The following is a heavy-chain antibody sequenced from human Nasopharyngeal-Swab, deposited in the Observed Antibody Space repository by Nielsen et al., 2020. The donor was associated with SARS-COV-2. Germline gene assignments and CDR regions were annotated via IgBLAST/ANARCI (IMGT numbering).Heavy chain of an antibody. D-gene: IGHD3-3*01. CDR1: GYSISSGYY. V-gene: IGHV4-38-2*02. CDR2: IYHSGST. CDR3: ARARDRVTIFGVVRDWFDP. J-gene: IGHJ5*02. Sequence: GSLRLSCTVSGYSISSGYYWGWIRQPPGKGLEWIGNIYHSGSTFYNPSLQSRVTISVDTSKNQFSLKLSSVTAAATAVYYCARARDRVTIFGVVRDWFDPWGQGTLVTVSS.